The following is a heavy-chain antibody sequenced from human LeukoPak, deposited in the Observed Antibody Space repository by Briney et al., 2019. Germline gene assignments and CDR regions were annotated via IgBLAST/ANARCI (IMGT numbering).Heavy chain of an antibody. J-gene: IGHJ4*02. V-gene: IGHV3-23*01. Sequence: GGSLRLSRAASGFTFSSYAMSWVRQAPGMGLEWVSAISASGGSTYYADSVKGRFTISRDSSKRTLYLQMNTLRAEDTAVYYCAKRIATAGPYFDYWGQGALVTVSS. CDR2: ISASGGST. D-gene: IGHD6-13*01. CDR1: GFTFSSYA. CDR3: AKRIATAGPYFDY.